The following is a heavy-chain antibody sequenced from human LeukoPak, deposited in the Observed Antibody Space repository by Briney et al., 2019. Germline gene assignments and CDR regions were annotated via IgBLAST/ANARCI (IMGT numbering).Heavy chain of an antibody. V-gene: IGHV3-23*01. CDR1: GFTFSSYA. CDR3: AKEYGDYDAFDI. J-gene: IGHJ3*02. Sequence: GGSLRPSCAASGFTFSSYAMSWVRQAPGKGLEWVSAISGSGGGTYYADSVKGRFTISRDNSKNTLYLQMNSLRAEDTAVYYCAKEYGDYDAFDIWGQGTVVIVSS. D-gene: IGHD4-17*01. CDR2: ISGSGGGT.